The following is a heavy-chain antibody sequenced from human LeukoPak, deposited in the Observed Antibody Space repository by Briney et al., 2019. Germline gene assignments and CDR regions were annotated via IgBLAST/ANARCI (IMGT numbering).Heavy chain of an antibody. D-gene: IGHD6-13*01. V-gene: IGHV4-34*01. J-gene: IGHJ4*02. Sequence: PSETLSLTCAVYGGSFSGYYWSWIRQPPGKGLEWIGEINHSGSTNYNPSLKSRVTISVDTSKNQFSLKLSSVTAADTAVYYCARSAGYSSLTTFDYWGQGTLVTVSS. CDR3: ARSAGYSSLTTFDY. CDR1: GGSFSGYY. CDR2: INHSGST.